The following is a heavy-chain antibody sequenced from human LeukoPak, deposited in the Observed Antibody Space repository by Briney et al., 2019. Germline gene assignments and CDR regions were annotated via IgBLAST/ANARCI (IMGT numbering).Heavy chain of an antibody. V-gene: IGHV5-51*01. D-gene: IGHD5-12*01. CDR3: ARHEALRAVWVDH. CDR2: ICPGGSDT. CDR1: GYSFTSYW. Sequence: PGASLQISCKGSGYSFTSYWIGWVRQLPGKGLEWMGIICPGGSDTRYSPSFQGQVTISADKSVSTAYLQWSSLKASDTAMYYCARHEALRAVWVDHWGQGTLVTVSS. J-gene: IGHJ5*02.